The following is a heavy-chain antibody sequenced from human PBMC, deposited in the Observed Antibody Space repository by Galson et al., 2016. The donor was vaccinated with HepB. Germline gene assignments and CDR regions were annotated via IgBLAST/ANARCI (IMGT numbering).Heavy chain of an antibody. CDR3: ARAVHGSGSYWDK. J-gene: IGHJ4*02. CDR1: GFTFSGYA. Sequence: SLRLSCAASGFTFSGYAMHWVRQAPGKGLEWVAVISYDGSYESYAGAVKGRFSISRDNFKNTLYLHLNSLRAEETAVYYCARAVHGSGSYWDKWGQGTLVAVSS. D-gene: IGHD3-10*01. CDR2: ISYDGSYE. V-gene: IGHV3-30*04.